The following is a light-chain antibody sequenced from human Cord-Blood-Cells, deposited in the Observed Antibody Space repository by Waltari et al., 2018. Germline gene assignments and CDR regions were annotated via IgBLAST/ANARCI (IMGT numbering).Light chain of an antibody. V-gene: IGLV2-14*01. Sequence: QSALTQPASVSGSPGQSITISCTGTSSDVGGYNNVSCYQQHPGKAPKLMIYDVSNRPSGVSNRFSDSKSGNPASLTISGLQAENEADYYCSSYTSSSTVVFGGGTKLTVL. J-gene: IGLJ2*01. CDR2: DVS. CDR3: SSYTSSSTVV. CDR1: SSDVGGYNN.